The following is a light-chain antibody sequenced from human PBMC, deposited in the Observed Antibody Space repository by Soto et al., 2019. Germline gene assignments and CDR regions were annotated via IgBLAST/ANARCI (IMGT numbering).Light chain of an antibody. CDR2: LGS. V-gene: IGKV2-28*01. CDR3: MQALQTPT. Sequence: DIVMTQSPLSLPVTPGEPASISCRSSQSLLHSNGYNYLDWYLQKPGQSPQLLIYLGSNRASGVPDRLSGSAAGTDFTLKISRVEAEDVGVYYCMQALQTPTFGQGTKVDIK. CDR1: QSLLHSNGYNY. J-gene: IGKJ2*01.